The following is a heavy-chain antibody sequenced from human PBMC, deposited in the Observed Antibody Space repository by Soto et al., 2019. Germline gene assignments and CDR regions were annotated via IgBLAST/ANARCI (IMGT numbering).Heavy chain of an antibody. D-gene: IGHD3-10*01. CDR3: AKDRSSPPVTRLWFGELHSGAHFDY. Sequence: GGSLRLSCAASGFTFSSYAMSWVRQAPGKGLEWVSAISGSGGSTYYADSVKGRFTISRDNSKNTLYLQMNSLRAEDTAVYYCAKDRSSPPVTRLWFGELHSGAHFDYWGQGTLVTVSS. V-gene: IGHV3-23*01. J-gene: IGHJ4*02. CDR2: ISGSGGST. CDR1: GFTFSSYA.